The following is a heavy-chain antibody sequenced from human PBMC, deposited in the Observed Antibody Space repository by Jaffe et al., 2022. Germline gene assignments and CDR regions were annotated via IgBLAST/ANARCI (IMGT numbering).Heavy chain of an antibody. Sequence: QVQLVQSGAEVKKPGSSVKVSCKASGGTFSSYAISWVRQAPGQGLEWMGGIIPIFGTANYAQKFQGRVTITTDESTSTAYMELSSLRSEDTAVYYCARDGYERDLLWFGESTSPGAFDIWGQGTMVTVSS. CDR1: GGTFSSYA. J-gene: IGHJ3*02. V-gene: IGHV1-69*05. CDR3: ARDGYERDLLWFGESTSPGAFDI. CDR2: IIPIFGTA. D-gene: IGHD3-10*01.